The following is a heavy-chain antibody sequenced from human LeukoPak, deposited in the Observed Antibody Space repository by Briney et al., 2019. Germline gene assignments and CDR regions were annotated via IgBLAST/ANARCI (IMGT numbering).Heavy chain of an antibody. Sequence: GASVKVSCKASRGTFSSYAISWVRQAPGQGLEWMGGIIPIFGTANYAQKFQGRVTITADESTSTAYMELSSLRSEDTAVYYCARVLSSGLSYWGQGTLVTVSS. CDR3: ARVLSSGLSY. J-gene: IGHJ4*02. CDR2: IIPIFGTA. D-gene: IGHD6-19*01. V-gene: IGHV1-69*13. CDR1: RGTFSSYA.